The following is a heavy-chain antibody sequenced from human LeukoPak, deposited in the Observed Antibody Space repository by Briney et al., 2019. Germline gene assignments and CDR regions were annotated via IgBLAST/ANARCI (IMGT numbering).Heavy chain of an antibody. D-gene: IGHD6-19*01. V-gene: IGHV3-48*03. Sequence: GGSLRLSCAASGFTFSSYEMNWVRQAPGKGLEWVSYISSSGSTIHYADSVKGRFTISRDNAKNSLYLQMNSLRAEDTAVYYCARDQEYSSGWPNYFDYWGQGTLVTVSS. CDR1: GFTFSSYE. CDR3: ARDQEYSSGWPNYFDY. CDR2: ISSSGSTI. J-gene: IGHJ4*02.